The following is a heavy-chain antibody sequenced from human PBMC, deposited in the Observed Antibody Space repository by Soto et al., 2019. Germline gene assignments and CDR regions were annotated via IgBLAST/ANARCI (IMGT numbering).Heavy chain of an antibody. J-gene: IGHJ2*01. CDR1: GCSISSSSW. D-gene: IGHD1-26*01. Sequence: ETLTLTCPVAGCSISSSSWWSWVRQPPVKGLEWIGEIYHSGSTNYNPSLKSRVTISVDKSKNQFSLKLSSVTAADTAVYYCARGVGATLWYFDLWGRGTLVTVSS. CDR3: ARGVGATLWYFDL. V-gene: IGHV4-4*02. CDR2: IYHSGST.